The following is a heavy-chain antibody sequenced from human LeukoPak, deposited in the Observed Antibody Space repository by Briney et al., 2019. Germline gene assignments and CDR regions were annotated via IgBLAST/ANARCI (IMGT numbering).Heavy chain of an antibody. V-gene: IGHV3-74*03. D-gene: IGHD5-12*01. J-gene: IGHJ4*02. Sequence: SGGSLRLSCAASGFTFSGYWMHWVRQAPGKGLVWVSLIKSDGSSAMYADSVKVRFSISRDNAKNTLDLQMNSLRAEDTAVYFCAREVASAAFDYWGQGTPVTVSS. CDR1: GFTFSGYW. CDR3: AREVASAAFDY. CDR2: IKSDGSSA.